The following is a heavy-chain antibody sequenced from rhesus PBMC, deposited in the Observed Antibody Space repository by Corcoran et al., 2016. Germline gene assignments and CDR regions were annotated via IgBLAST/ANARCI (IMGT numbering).Heavy chain of an antibody. Sequence: QVQLQESGPGLVKPSETLSLTCAVSGGSISSGYYHWSWIRQPPGKGLEWIGYITYSGSTSYNPSLKSRVTISGDTSKNQFSLKRSSVTAADTAVYYCARYPYNRFDVWGPGVLVTVSS. V-gene: IGHV4-122*02. CDR2: ITYSGST. CDR1: GGSISSGYYH. J-gene: IGHJ5-1*01. CDR3: ARYPYNRFDV.